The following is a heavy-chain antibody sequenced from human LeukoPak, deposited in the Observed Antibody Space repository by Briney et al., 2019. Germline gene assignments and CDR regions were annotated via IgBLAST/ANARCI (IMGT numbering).Heavy chain of an antibody. Sequence: GGSLRLSCAASRFTFSNYGMHWVRQAPGKGLEWVSAISGSGGNTYYADSVKGRFTVSRDNSKNTLYLQMNSLRAEDTAVYYCAKDGAGVYYGLDVWGQGTTVTVSS. D-gene: IGHD3-10*01. V-gene: IGHV3-23*01. J-gene: IGHJ6*01. CDR1: RFTFSNYG. CDR2: ISGSGGNT. CDR3: AKDGAGVYYGLDV.